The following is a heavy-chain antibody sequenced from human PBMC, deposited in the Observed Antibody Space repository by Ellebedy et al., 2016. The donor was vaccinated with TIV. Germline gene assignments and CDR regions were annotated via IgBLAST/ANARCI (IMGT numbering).Heavy chain of an antibody. D-gene: IGHD4-17*01. Sequence: GGSLRLXXAASGFTFSGYVMNWVRQAPGKGLEWVSTISYSGGSTYHTDYVKGRFTISRDNSKNRLYLQMSSLRAEDTAVYYCVTRQQTVTTNWGAFDIWGQGTIVTVSS. CDR3: VTRQQTVTTNWGAFDI. CDR2: ISYSGGST. V-gene: IGHV3-23*01. J-gene: IGHJ3*02. CDR1: GFTFSGYV.